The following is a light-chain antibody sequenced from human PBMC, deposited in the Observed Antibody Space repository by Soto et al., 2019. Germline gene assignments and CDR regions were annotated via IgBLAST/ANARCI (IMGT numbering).Light chain of an antibody. CDR3: QQYGSIPFT. CDR2: GAS. CDR1: QSVSSTY. Sequence: EIVLTQSPGTLSLSPGERATLSCRASQSVSSTYLGLYQQKPGQAPRLLISGASSRATGIPDRFSGSGSGTDFTLTISRLAPEDFAVYYCQQYGSIPFTFGPGTKVDI. V-gene: IGKV3-20*01. J-gene: IGKJ3*01.